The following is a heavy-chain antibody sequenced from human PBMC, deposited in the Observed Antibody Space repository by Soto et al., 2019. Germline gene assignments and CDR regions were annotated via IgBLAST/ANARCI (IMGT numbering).Heavy chain of an antibody. CDR3: ARDTNSSSSPGDDAFDI. D-gene: IGHD6-6*01. J-gene: IGHJ3*02. CDR2: IKQDGSEK. Sequence: EVQLVESGGGLVQPGGSLRLSCAASGFTFSSYWMSWVRQAPGKGLEWVANIKQDGSEKYYVDSVKGRFTISRDNAKNSLYLQMNSLRAEDTAVYYCARDTNSSSSPGDDAFDIWGQGTMVTVSS. CDR1: GFTFSSYW. V-gene: IGHV3-7*01.